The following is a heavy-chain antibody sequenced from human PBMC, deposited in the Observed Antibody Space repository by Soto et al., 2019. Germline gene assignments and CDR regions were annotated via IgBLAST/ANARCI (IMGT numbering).Heavy chain of an antibody. J-gene: IGHJ5*02. CDR2: INPSGGST. V-gene: IGHV1-46*01. D-gene: IGHD3-3*01. CDR3: ARDTIFGVVISNWFDP. CDR1: GYTFTGYY. Sequence: ASVKVSCKASGYTFTGYYMHWVRQAPGQGLEWMGIINPSGGSTSYAQKFQGRVTMTRDTSTSTVYMELSSLRSEDTAVYYCARDTIFGVVISNWFDPWGQGTLVTVSS.